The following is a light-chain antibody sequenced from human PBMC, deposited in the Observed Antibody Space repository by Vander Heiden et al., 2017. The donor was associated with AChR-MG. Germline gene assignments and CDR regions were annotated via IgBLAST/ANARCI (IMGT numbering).Light chain of an antibody. J-gene: IGLJ2*01. CDR3: ATWESSLSGHVV. Sequence: QSVLTQPPSVSAAAGQKVTISCSGSSSNIGDHYVSLYQQVPGTAPKLLIYDNTRRPSEIPSRFSGSKSGTSATLGITGLQTGDEADYYCATWESSLSGHVVFGGGTKLTVL. V-gene: IGLV1-51*01. CDR1: SSNIGDHY. CDR2: DNT.